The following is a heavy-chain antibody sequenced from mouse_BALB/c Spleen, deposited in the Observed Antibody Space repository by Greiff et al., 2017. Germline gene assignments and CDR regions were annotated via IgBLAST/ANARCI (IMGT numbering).Heavy chain of an antibody. CDR3: ARIYYGYDWFAY. D-gene: IGHD2-2*01. J-gene: IGHJ3*01. Sequence: VQLKESGAELVKPGASVKLSCTASGFNIKDTYMHWVKQRPEQGLEWIGRIDPANGNTKYDPKFQGKATITADTSSNTAYLQLSSLTSEDTAVYYCARIYYGYDWFAYWGQGTLVTVSA. CDR1: GFNIKDTY. CDR2: IDPANGNT. V-gene: IGHV14-3*02.